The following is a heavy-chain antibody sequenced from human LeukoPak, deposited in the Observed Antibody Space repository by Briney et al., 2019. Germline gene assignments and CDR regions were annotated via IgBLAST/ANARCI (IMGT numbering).Heavy chain of an antibody. D-gene: IGHD5-24*01. CDR2: IYWNDDK. J-gene: IGHJ3*02. V-gene: IGHV2-5*01. Sequence: SGPTLVKPTQTLTLTCTFSGFSLSTTGVGVGWIRQPPGKALEWLALIYWNDDKRYSPSLKSRLTITKDTSKNQVVLTMTNMDPVDTATYYCARRREMATLVYAFDIWGQGTMVTVSS. CDR1: GFSLSTTGVG. CDR3: ARRREMATLVYAFDI.